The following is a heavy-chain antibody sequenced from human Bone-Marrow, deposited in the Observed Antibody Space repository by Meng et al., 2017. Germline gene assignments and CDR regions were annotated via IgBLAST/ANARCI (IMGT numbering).Heavy chain of an antibody. CDR1: GGSINSGGYY. Sequence: SKTLSLTCTVSGGSINSGGYYGSWSRQPSGRGLEWIADIYYDGRTYYNPYLKSRVTISVITSKNQFSLKLSSVTAADTAVYFCARGSSGGQDYWGQGTLVTVSS. D-gene: IGHD6-19*01. V-gene: IGHV4-31*03. J-gene: IGHJ4*02. CDR2: IYYDGRT. CDR3: ARGSSGGQDY.